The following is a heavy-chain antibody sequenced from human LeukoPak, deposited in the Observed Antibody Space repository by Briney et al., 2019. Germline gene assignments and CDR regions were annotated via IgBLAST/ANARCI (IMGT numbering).Heavy chain of an antibody. CDR1: GFTFDDYA. CDR3: AKGGHALDY. V-gene: IGHV3-9*01. D-gene: IGHD2-8*01. J-gene: IGHJ4*02. Sequence: PAGRSLRLSCAASGFTFDDYAMHWVRQAPGKGLEWVSGISWNSDSIGYADSVKGRFTISRDNAQNSLYLQMNSLRAEDTALYYCAKGGHALDYWGQGTLVTVSS. CDR2: ISWNSDSI.